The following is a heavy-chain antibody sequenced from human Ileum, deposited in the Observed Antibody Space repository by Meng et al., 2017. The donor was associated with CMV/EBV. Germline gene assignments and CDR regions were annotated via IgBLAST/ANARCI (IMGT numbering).Heavy chain of an antibody. J-gene: IGHJ5*02. D-gene: IGHD2-15*01. V-gene: IGHV4-34*01. CDR3: SRGVVVAP. CDR2: INRSGRT. CDR1: GGSFSDYY. Sequence: SESLSLTCAVYGGSFSDYYLSWIRQPPGKGLEWIGEINRSGRTNYTPSLKRRVTISLGTTTNPPSLTLRSVTAPGTPMYFLSRGVVVAPCGQGTLV.